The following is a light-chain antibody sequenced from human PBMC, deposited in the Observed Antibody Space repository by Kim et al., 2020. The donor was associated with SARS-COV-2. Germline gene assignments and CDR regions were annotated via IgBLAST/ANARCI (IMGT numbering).Light chain of an antibody. CDR3: QHYDSSVYT. J-gene: IGKJ2*01. Sequence: LSPGERATLSCRASQSGESGYLAWFQQKPGQAPRLLIRGASNRATGIPDRFSGSGSETDFTLTISRLEPEDFAVYYCQHYDSSVYTFGQGTKLEI. CDR1: QSGESGY. V-gene: IGKV3-20*01. CDR2: GAS.